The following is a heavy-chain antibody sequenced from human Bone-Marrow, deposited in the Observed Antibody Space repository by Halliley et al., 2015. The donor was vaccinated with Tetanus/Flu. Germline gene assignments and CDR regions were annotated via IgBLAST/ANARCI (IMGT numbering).Heavy chain of an antibody. V-gene: IGHV3-48*03. Sequence: YNADSVKGRFTISRDNAKNSLFLQMNSLRGEDAAVYYCARSLPINAPWSGYSRPTAFDLWGQGTVVPVSS. CDR3: ARSLPINAPWSGYSRPTAFDL. J-gene: IGHJ3*01. D-gene: IGHD3-3*01.